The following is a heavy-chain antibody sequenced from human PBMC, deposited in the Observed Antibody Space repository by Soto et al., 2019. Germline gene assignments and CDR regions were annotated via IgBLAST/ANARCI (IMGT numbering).Heavy chain of an antibody. V-gene: IGHV1-3*01. CDR2: INAGNGNT. J-gene: IGHJ2*01. CDR3: ASLWFGRNWYFDL. Sequence: ASVKVSCKASGYTFTSYAMHWVRQAPGQRLEWMGWINAGNGNTKYSQKFQGRVTITRDTSASTAYMELSSLRSEDTAVCYCASLWFGRNWYFDLWGRGTLVTVS. D-gene: IGHD3-10*01. CDR1: GYTFTSYA.